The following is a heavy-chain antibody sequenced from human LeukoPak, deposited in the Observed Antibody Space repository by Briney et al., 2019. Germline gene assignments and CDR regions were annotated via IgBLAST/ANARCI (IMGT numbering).Heavy chain of an antibody. V-gene: IGHV4-39*01. CDR3: ARHCCSGPAKRVFDI. CDR2: ISYSGNT. Sequence: SETLSLTCTVSGGSIISSDYHWGWVRQPPGKGLEWIGTISYSGNTDYNPSLRSRVTISVDTSNNQFSLRLGSVTAADTAVYHCARHCCSGPAKRVFDIWGQGTMATVSS. D-gene: IGHD2-15*01. CDR1: GGSIISSDYH. J-gene: IGHJ3*02.